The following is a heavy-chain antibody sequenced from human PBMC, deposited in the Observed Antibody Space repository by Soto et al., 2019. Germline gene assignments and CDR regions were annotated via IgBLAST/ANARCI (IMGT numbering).Heavy chain of an antibody. CDR2: IYYSGST. CDR3: ARERTDVWSGYLGMDV. V-gene: IGHV4-30-4*01. CDR1: GGSISGGDYY. Sequence: QVQLQESGPGLVKPSQTLSLTCTVSGGSISGGDYYWSWIRQPPGKGLEWIGYIYYSGSTYYNPSLKSRVTISVDTSKNQFSLKLSSVTAADTAVYYCARERTDVWSGYLGMDVWGQGTTVTVSS. D-gene: IGHD3-3*01. J-gene: IGHJ6*02.